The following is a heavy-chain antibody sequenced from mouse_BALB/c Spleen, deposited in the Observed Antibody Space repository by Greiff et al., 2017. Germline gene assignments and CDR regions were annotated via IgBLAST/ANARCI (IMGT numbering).Heavy chain of an antibody. J-gene: IGHJ4*01. CDR3: ARGEVRRNYAMDY. CDR1: GYTFTNYW. CDR2: IYPGGGYT. Sequence: QVQLQQSGAELVRPGTSVKISCKASGYTFTNYWLGWVKQRPGHGLEWIGDIYPGGGYTNYNEKFKGKATLTADTSSSTAYMQLSSLTSEDSAVYFCARGEVRRNYAMDYWGQGTSVTVSS. V-gene: IGHV1-63*02. D-gene: IGHD2-14*01.